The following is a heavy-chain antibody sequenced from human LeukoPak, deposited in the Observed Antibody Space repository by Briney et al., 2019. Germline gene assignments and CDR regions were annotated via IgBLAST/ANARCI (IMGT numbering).Heavy chain of an antibody. D-gene: IGHD3-22*01. Sequence: GESLKISCKGSGYSFTNYWIGWVRQMPGKGLEWMGIIYPGDSGTRYSPSFQGQVTISADKSISTAYLQWSSLKASDTAMYYCARLKGYYDSSGSLFDYWGQGTLVTVSS. V-gene: IGHV5-51*01. CDR2: IYPGDSGT. J-gene: IGHJ4*02. CDR3: ARLKGYYDSSGSLFDY. CDR1: GYSFTNYW.